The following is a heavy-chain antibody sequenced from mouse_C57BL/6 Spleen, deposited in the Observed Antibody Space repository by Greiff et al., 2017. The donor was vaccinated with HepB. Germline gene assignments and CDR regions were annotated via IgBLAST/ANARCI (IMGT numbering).Heavy chain of an antibody. J-gene: IGHJ3*01. D-gene: IGHD1-1*01. CDR1: GYTFTSYW. CDR3: ARKENYYGSRGGFAY. Sequence: QVQLQQSGAELVMPGASVKLSCKASGYTFTSYWMHWVKQRPGQGLEWIGEIDPSDSYTNYNQKFKGKSTLTVDKSSSTAYMQLSSLTSEDSAVYYCARKENYYGSRGGFAYWGQGTLVTVSA. CDR2: IDPSDSYT. V-gene: IGHV1-69*01.